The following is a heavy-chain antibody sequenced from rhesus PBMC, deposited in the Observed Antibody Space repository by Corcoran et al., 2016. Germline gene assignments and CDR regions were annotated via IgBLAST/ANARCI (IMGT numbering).Heavy chain of an antibody. V-gene: IGHV4S10*01. J-gene: IGHJ4*01. Sequence: QVQLQESGPGVVKPSETLSLTCAVSGGSISDSYRWIWIRQPPGKGLEWIGYIYGSSTSTNYNHSLKSRVTIAKDTSKNKFSLKLSSVPAADTAVYYCASPTLWTGYYYFDYWGQGVLVTVSS. CDR2: IYGSSTST. D-gene: IGHD3-3*01. CDR1: GGSISDSYR. CDR3: ASPTLWTGYYYFDY.